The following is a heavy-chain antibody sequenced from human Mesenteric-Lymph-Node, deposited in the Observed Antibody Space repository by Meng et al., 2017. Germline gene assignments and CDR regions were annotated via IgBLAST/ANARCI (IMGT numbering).Heavy chain of an antibody. CDR3: ARGQRSYSGSYPEWFDP. CDR1: GGSISSGDYS. D-gene: IGHD1-26*01. Sequence: VAVPGRVKTPQTLSLTCTVSGGSISSGDYSWSWNRQPPGKGLEWIGSIYYSGSTYYNPSLKGRVTISVDTSKNQFSLNLSSVTAADTAVYYCARGQRSYSGSYPEWFDPWGQGTLVTVFS. CDR2: IYYSGST. J-gene: IGHJ5*02. V-gene: IGHV4-30-4*01.